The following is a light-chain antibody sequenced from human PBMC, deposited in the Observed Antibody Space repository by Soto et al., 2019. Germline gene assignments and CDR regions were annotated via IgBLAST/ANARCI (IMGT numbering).Light chain of an antibody. CDR1: SFNIGANYD. J-gene: IGLJ1*01. Sequence: QSVLTQPPSVSGAPGQGVTISCTGSSFNIGANYDVHWYQHLPGTGPKLLIYANSFRPSGVPDRVSASKSGSSASLAITGLQAEDEADYYCQSYDARLSAYVFGTGTMVT. CDR3: QSYDARLSAYV. V-gene: IGLV1-40*01. CDR2: ANS.